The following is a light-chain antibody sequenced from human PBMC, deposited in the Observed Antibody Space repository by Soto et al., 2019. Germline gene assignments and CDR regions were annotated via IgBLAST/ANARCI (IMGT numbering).Light chain of an antibody. CDR3: QQYNNWPFS. CDR1: QSVTTN. Sequence: EIVMTQSPATLSVSPGERATLSCRAGQSVTTNFAWYQQKSGQSPRLLIYDVSTRATGVPARFSGTGSETDFTLTISGLQSGDSAVYFCQQYNNWPFSFGQGTRLEIK. V-gene: IGKV3-15*01. CDR2: DVS. J-gene: IGKJ5*01.